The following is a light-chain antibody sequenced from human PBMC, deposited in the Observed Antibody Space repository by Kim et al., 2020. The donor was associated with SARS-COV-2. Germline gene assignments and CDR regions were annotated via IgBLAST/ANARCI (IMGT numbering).Light chain of an antibody. CDR2: RDS. CDR3: QAWDSSTHVV. J-gene: IGLJ2*01. CDR1: KLGDKY. Sequence: VSPGQTAIITCSGDKLGDKYACWYQQKPGQSPVLVIYRDSKRPSGIPERFSGSNSGNTATLTISGTQAMDEADYYCQAWDSSTHVVFGGGTQLTVL. V-gene: IGLV3-1*01.